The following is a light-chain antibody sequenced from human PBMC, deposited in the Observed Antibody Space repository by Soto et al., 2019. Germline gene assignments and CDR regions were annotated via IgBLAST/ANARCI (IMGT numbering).Light chain of an antibody. CDR1: QAVNNW. CDR2: KVS. Sequence: DIQMTQSPSTLSASVGDRVTITCRASQAVNNWLAWYQQKPGEAPKVLIYKVSTLKSGVPSRFSGSGSGTEFTLTISSLQPDDFATYYCQHYNSYSEACGQGTKVDTK. CDR3: QHYNSYSEA. V-gene: IGKV1-5*03. J-gene: IGKJ1*01.